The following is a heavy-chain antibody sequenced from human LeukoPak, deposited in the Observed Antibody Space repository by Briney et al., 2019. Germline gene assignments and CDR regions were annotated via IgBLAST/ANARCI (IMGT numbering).Heavy chain of an antibody. Sequence: GGSLRLSCAAPGFTFSSYAMSWVRQAPGKGLEWVSGISGSGGSTYYADSVKGRFNISRDNSKNTLYLQMNSLRAEDTAVYYCAKRWGDDTYYFDFWGQGNLVTVSS. CDR2: ISGSGGST. J-gene: IGHJ4*02. V-gene: IGHV3-23*01. D-gene: IGHD3-10*01. CDR3: AKRWGDDTYYFDF. CDR1: GFTFSSYA.